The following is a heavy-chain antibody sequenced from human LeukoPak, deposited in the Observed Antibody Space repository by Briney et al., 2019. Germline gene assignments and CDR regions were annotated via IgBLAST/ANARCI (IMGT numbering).Heavy chain of an antibody. J-gene: IGHJ6*02. V-gene: IGHV3-48*03. CDR2: TSTSGSTI. CDR1: GFTFSTYE. Sequence: PGGSLRLSCAVSGFTFSTYEMDWVRQAPGQGLEWVSYTSTSGSTIYYADSVKGRFTISRDNAKNSLYLQMNSLRVEDTAVYYCASQRGSGSPHYYYYGMDVWGQGTTVTVSS. CDR3: ASQRGSGSPHYYYYGMDV. D-gene: IGHD3-10*01.